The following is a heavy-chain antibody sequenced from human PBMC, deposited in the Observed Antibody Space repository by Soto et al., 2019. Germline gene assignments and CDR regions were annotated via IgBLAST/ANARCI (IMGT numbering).Heavy chain of an antibody. CDR1: GFAFSSAW. CDR2: LKSEVAGGTT. CDR3: SYDSSRGDY. Sequence: EVQLVESGGGLVKPGGSLRLSCAASGFAFSSAWMSWVRQAPGKGLEWVGRLKSEVAGGTTDYAAPVKGRFTISGDDSKNTLYLQMNSLTPDDTAVYYCSYDSSRGDYWGLGTLVTVSS. V-gene: IGHV3-15*01. D-gene: IGHD3-22*01. J-gene: IGHJ4*02.